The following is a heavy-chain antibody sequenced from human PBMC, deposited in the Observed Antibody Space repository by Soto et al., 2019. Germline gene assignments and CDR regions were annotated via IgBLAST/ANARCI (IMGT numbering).Heavy chain of an antibody. Sequence: GASVKVSCKASGGTFSSYTISWVRQAPGQGLEWMGRIIPILGIANYAQKFQGRVTITADKSTSTAYMELSSLRSEDTAVYSCASVGYCSSTTCPNDFDIWGQGTMVTVSS. J-gene: IGHJ3*02. CDR2: IIPILGIA. V-gene: IGHV1-69*02. CDR1: GGTFSSYT. CDR3: ASVGYCSSTTCPNDFDI. D-gene: IGHD2-2*01.